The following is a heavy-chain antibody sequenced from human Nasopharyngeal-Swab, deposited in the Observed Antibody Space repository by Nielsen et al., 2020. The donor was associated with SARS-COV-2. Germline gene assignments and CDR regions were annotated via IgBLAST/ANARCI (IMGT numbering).Heavy chain of an antibody. Sequence: GSLRLSCAASGFSFSTYVMHWVRQSPVKGLEWLTNIWYDGSNKYYADSVKGRFNVSRDNSKNTLFLEMDSLRAEDTAVYYCARGSSVHAFDVWGQGTEVTVSS. CDR3: ARGSSVHAFDV. J-gene: IGHJ3*01. V-gene: IGHV3-33*01. D-gene: IGHD3-10*01. CDR2: IWYDGSNK. CDR1: GFSFSTYV.